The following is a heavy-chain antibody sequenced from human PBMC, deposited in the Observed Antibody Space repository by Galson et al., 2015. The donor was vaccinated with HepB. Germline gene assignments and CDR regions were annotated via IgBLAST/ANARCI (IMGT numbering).Heavy chain of an antibody. Sequence: SVKVSCKASGGTFSSYAISWMRQAPGQGLEWMGGIIPIFGTANYAQKFQGRVTITADESTSTAYMELSSLRSGDTAVYYCARGGPARIHHYGMDVWGQGTTVTVSS. J-gene: IGHJ6*02. V-gene: IGHV1-69*13. CDR3: ARGGPARIHHYGMDV. D-gene: IGHD6-6*01. CDR2: IIPIFGTA. CDR1: GGTFSSYA.